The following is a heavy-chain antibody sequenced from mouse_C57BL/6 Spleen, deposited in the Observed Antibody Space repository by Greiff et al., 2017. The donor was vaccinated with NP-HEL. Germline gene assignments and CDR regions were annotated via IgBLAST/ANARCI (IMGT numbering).Heavy chain of an antibody. V-gene: IGHV2-2*01. J-gene: IGHJ1*03. CDR2: IWSGGST. CDR3: AIGNYGWYFDV. CDR1: GFSLTSYG. D-gene: IGHD2-1*01. Sequence: VQLQQSGPGLVQPSQSLSITCTVSGFSLTSYGVHWVRQSPGKGLEWLGVIWSGGSTDYNAAFISRLSISKDNSKRQVIFKMTSLQADDTAIYYCAIGNYGWYFDVWGTGTTVTVSS.